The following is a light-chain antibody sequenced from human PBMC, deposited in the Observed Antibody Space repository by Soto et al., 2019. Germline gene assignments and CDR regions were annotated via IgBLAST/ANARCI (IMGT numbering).Light chain of an antibody. V-gene: IGKV1-5*01. Sequence: DIQMTQSPSTVDAYGGDSVTITCRASQSITTWLAWYQQRPGXPPXSLIYAASSLLSGVPSKFSGSGSGTDFTLTISSLQPEYLATSYCQQYNIYPTFGQGTRLEL. J-gene: IGKJ5*01. CDR2: AAS. CDR1: QSITTW. CDR3: QQYNIYPT.